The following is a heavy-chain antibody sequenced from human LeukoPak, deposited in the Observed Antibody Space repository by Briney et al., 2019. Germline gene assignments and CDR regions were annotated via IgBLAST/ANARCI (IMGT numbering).Heavy chain of an antibody. Sequence: SETLSLTCTVSGGSISTYYWSWIRQPPGKGLEWIGYIHCSGSTNYNPSLKSRVTISVDTSKNQFSLKLSSVTAADTAVYYCARGYFDNSGYSAPFHYWGQGTLVTVSS. CDR3: ARGYFDNSGYSAPFHY. CDR2: IHCSGST. D-gene: IGHD3-22*01. J-gene: IGHJ4*02. CDR1: GGSISTYY. V-gene: IGHV4-59*01.